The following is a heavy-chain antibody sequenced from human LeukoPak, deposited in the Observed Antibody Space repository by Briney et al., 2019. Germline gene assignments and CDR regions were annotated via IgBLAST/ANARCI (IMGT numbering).Heavy chain of an antibody. V-gene: IGHV4-61*02. J-gene: IGHJ4*02. CDR2: IYTSGST. Sequence: PSETLSLTCAVSGGSISSGSYYWSWIRQPAGKGLEWIGRIYTSGSTNYNPSLESRVTISVDTSKNQFSLKLSSVTAADTAVYYCARGGVLLGYFDYWGQGTLVTVSS. CDR1: GGSISSGSYY. CDR3: ARGGVLLGYFDY. D-gene: IGHD1-26*01.